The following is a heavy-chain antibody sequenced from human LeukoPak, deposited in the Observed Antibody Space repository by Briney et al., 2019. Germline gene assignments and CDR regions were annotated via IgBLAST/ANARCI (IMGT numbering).Heavy chain of an antibody. Sequence: SETLSLTCTVSGGSISSNFWSWIRQPPGKGLEWIGYIYYSGSTNYNPSLKSRVTISVDTSKNQFSLKLSSVTAADTAVYCCATSGGTLGPTNYFAYWGQGTLVTVSS. CDR2: IYYSGST. CDR1: GGSISSNF. D-gene: IGHD3-16*01. J-gene: IGHJ4*02. CDR3: ATSGGTLGPTNYFAY. V-gene: IGHV4-59*12.